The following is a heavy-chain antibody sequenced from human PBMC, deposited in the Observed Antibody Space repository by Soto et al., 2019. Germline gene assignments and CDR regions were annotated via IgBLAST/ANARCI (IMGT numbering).Heavy chain of an antibody. J-gene: IGHJ6*02. V-gene: IGHV1-69*12. CDR2: IIPIFGTA. Sequence: QVQLVQSGAEVKKPGSSVKVSCKASGGTFSSYAISWVRQAPGQGLEWMGGIIPIFGTANYAQKFQGRVTITADESTSTAYMELSSLRSEDTAVYYCARRMRVLVPAAMTENYGMDVWGQGTTVTVSS. CDR1: GGTFSSYA. CDR3: ARRMRVLVPAAMTENYGMDV. D-gene: IGHD2-2*01.